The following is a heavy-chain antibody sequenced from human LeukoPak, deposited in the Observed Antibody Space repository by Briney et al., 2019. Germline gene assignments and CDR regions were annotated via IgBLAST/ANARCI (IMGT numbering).Heavy chain of an antibody. Sequence: ASVKVSCKASGYTFTSYDINWVRQATGQGLEWMGWMNPNSGNTGYAQKFQGRVTITRNTSISTAYMELSSLRSEDTAVYYCARRYSSSWAYYYMDVWGKGTTVTVSS. CDR1: GYTFTSYD. CDR3: ARRYSSSWAYYYMDV. D-gene: IGHD6-13*01. J-gene: IGHJ6*03. V-gene: IGHV1-8*03. CDR2: MNPNSGNT.